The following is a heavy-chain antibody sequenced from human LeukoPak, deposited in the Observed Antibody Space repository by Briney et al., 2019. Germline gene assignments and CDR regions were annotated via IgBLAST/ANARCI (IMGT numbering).Heavy chain of an antibody. CDR3: ARLRPRFSYGGNGETFDY. V-gene: IGHV3-66*04. J-gene: IGHJ4*02. CDR2: IYSDGST. D-gene: IGHD4-23*01. CDR1: RFTVITNY. Sequence: HPGGSLRLSCAASRFTVITNYMSWVRQAPGKGLEWVSVIYSDGSTYYADSVKGRFTTSRDNSKNTLYLQMNSLRAEDTAVYYCARLRPRFSYGGNGETFDYWGQGTLVTVSS.